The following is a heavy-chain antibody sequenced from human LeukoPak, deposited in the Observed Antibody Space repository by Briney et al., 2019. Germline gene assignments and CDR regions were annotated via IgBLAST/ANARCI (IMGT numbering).Heavy chain of an antibody. D-gene: IGHD3/OR15-3a*01. Sequence: PSETLSLTCAVSGYSISSGYYWGWVRQPPGKGLEWIGSSNRTGSTHYNPSLKSRVTISVDTSKNQFSLKLTSVTATDTAVYYCARHYWTPGAFHIWGQGAMVTVSS. V-gene: IGHV4-38-2*01. CDR2: SNRTGST. CDR1: GYSISSGYY. J-gene: IGHJ3*02. CDR3: ARHYWTPGAFHI.